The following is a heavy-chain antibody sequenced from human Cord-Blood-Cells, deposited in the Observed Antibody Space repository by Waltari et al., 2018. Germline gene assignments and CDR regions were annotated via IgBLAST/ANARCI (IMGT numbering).Heavy chain of an antibody. CDR1: GYTFTGYY. CDR3: ARDWSRREDWGVDY. CDR2: NNPNSGGT. D-gene: IGHD7-27*01. J-gene: IGHJ4*02. V-gene: IGHV1-2*02. Sequence: QVQLVQSGAEVKKPGASVKVSCKASGYTFTGYYMHWVRQALEQGIEWMAWNNPNSGGTNYVQKLQGRATMKRDTSISTGYMELSRLRSDDTAVYYCARDWSRREDWGVDYWGQGTLVTVAS.